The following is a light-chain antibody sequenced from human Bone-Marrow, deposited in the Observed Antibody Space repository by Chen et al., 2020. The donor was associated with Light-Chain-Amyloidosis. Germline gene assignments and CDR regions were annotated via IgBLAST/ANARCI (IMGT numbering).Light chain of an antibody. V-gene: IGKV3-20*01. CDR1: QTISCNY. Sequence: ECVLTHAPATLSLSPGEGANPDCRASQTISCNYLTWYQQKFGQALMLLIYRSSSRATGIPDRFTGSGSGTDFTLTINRLEPENFAMYYCQQYGTSPLTFGGGTKVEIK. CDR2: RSS. CDR3: QQYGTSPLT. J-gene: IGKJ4*01.